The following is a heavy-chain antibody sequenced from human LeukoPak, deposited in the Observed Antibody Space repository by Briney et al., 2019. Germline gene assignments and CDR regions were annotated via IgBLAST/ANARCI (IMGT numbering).Heavy chain of an antibody. CDR3: ARDCSSTSCSAEYFQH. V-gene: IGHV4-39*07. Sequence: SETLSLTCTVSGGSITSSSYCWGWIRQPPGKGLEWIGSIYYSGSTYYNPSLKSRVTISVDTSKNQFSLKLSSVTAADTAVYYCARDCSSTSCSAEYFQHWGQGTLVTVSS. CDR1: GGSITSSSYC. J-gene: IGHJ1*01. D-gene: IGHD2-2*01. CDR2: IYYSGST.